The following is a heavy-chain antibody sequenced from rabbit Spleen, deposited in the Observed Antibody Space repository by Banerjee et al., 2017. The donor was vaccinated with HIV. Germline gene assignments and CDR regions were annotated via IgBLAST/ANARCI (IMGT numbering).Heavy chain of an antibody. CDR3: ARDTSSSFSSYGMDL. CDR1: GFSFSSSSY. CDR2: IDSGSSGFT. D-gene: IGHD1-1*01. Sequence: VESGGGLVKPGASLTLTCKASGFSFSSSSYMCWVRQAPGKGLEWIACIDSGSSGFTYFATWAKGRFTCSKTSSTTVTLQMTRLTAADTATYFCARDTSSSFSSYGMDLWGQGTLVTVS. J-gene: IGHJ6*01. V-gene: IGHV1S40*01.